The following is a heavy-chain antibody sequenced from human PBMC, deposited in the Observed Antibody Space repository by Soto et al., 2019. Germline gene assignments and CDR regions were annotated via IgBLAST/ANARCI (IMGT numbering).Heavy chain of an antibody. J-gene: IGHJ4*02. Sequence: VASVKVSCKASGGTFSSYTISWVRQAPGQGLEWMGRIIPILGIANYAQKFQGRVTITADKSTSTAYMELSSLRSEDTAVYYCAYRGYCSGGSCYSGSPLDYCGQGTLVTVSS. CDR2: IIPILGIA. CDR1: GGTFSSYT. V-gene: IGHV1-69*02. CDR3: AYRGYCSGGSCYSGSPLDY. D-gene: IGHD2-15*01.